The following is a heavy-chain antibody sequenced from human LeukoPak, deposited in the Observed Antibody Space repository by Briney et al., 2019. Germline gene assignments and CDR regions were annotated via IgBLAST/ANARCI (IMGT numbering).Heavy chain of an antibody. D-gene: IGHD6-19*01. CDR1: GFTFSSYA. V-gene: IGHV3-23*01. CDR3: AKLGEQWLVPSFDY. J-gene: IGHJ4*02. Sequence: GGSLRLSCAASGFTFSSYAMSWVRQAPGKGLEWVSAISGSGGSTYYADSVKGRFTTSRDNSKNTLYLQMNSLRAEDTAVYYCAKLGEQWLVPSFDYWGQGTLVTVSS. CDR2: ISGSGGST.